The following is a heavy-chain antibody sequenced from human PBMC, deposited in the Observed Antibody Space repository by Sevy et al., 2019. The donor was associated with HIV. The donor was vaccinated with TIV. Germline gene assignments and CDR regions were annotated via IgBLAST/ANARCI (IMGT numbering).Heavy chain of an antibody. CDR1: GFTFSSDS. CDR3: ARDGDYYDMSGYPPGRFDL. CDR2: FSSSSSYI. J-gene: IGHJ2*01. V-gene: IGHV3-21*01. Sequence: GGSLRLSCAASGFTFSSDSMNWVLQAPGKGLEWVSSFSSSSSYIYYADSLKGRFTISRDNAKNSLYLQMNSLRAEDTAVYYCARDGDYYDMSGYPPGRFDLWGRGTLVTVSS. D-gene: IGHD3-22*01.